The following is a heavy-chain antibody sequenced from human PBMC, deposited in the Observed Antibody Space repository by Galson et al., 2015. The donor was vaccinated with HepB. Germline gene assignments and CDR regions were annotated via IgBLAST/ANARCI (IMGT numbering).Heavy chain of an antibody. J-gene: IGHJ4*02. CDR1: GFPFSSYA. V-gene: IGHV3-30-3*01. Sequence: SLRLSCAASGFPFSSYAMHWVRQAPGKGLEWVAVISYDGSNKYYADSVKGRFTISRDNSKNTLYLQMNSLRAEDTAVYYCARDPTPPVRFLEWLPAAPFDYWGQGTLVTVSS. D-gene: IGHD3-3*01. CDR3: ARDPTPPVRFLEWLPAAPFDY. CDR2: ISYDGSNK.